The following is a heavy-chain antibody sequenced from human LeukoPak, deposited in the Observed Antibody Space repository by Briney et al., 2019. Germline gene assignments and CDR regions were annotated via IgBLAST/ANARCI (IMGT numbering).Heavy chain of an antibody. D-gene: IGHD6-13*01. CDR1: GYTFTGYY. CDR2: INPNSGGT. Sequence: ASVKVSCKASGYTFTGYYMHWVRQAPGQGLEWMGWINPNSGGTNYAQKFQGRVTMTRDTSISTAYMELSRLRSEDTAVYYCATGDSSSWYWNYFDYWGQGTLVTVSS. J-gene: IGHJ4*02. V-gene: IGHV1-2*02. CDR3: ATGDSSSWYWNYFDY.